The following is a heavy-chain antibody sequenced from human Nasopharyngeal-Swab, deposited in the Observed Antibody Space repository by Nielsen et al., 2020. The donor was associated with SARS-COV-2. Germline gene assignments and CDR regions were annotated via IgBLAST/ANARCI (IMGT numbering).Heavy chain of an antibody. CDR2: IYTSGST. V-gene: IGHV4-61*02. J-gene: IGHJ5*02. D-gene: IGHD3-3*01. CDR3: ARETGYDFWSGYFLVGWFDP. Sequence: SETLSLTCTVSGGSISSGSYYWSWIRQPAGKGLEWIGRIYTSGSTNYNPSLKSRVTISVDTSKNQFSLKLSSVTAADTAVYYCARETGYDFWSGYFLVGWFDPWGQGTLVTVSS. CDR1: GGSISSGSYY.